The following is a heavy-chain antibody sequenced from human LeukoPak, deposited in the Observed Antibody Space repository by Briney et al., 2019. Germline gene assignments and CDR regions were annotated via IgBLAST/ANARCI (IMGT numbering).Heavy chain of an antibody. Sequence: KPSETLSLTCTVSGGSISSYYWTWIRQPAGKGLEWIGRIHTSGSTNHNPSLKSRVTMSVDTSNNQFSLKLSSVTAADTAVYYCARETEVHGGRSWDFWGQGTLVTVSS. D-gene: IGHD2-15*01. V-gene: IGHV4-4*07. J-gene: IGHJ4*02. CDR2: IHTSGST. CDR3: ARETEVHGGRSWDF. CDR1: GGSISSYY.